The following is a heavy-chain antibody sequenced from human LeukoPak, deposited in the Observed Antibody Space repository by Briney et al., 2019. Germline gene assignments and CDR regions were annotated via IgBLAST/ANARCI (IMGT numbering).Heavy chain of an antibody. D-gene: IGHD1-1*01. CDR3: AKLLGDVTTYDY. Sequence: PGGSLRLSCAASGFTFNGSWMSWVRQAPGKGLEWVATLKGDESAIFYLASVKGRFTISRDNARNLLFLQMNTLRAEDTAVYYCAKLLGDVTTYDYWGQGALVTVSS. CDR1: GFTFNGSW. CDR2: LKGDESAI. J-gene: IGHJ4*02. V-gene: IGHV3-7*01.